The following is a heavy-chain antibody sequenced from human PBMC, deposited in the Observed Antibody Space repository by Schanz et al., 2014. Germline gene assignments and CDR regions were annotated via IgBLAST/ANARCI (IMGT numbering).Heavy chain of an antibody. CDR2: ISGSGGST. V-gene: IGHV3-23*04. CDR3: ARDHQWLARYYMDV. Sequence: VQLVDSGGGLVKPGGSLRLSCAASGFTFRNYGMSWVRQAPGQGLEWVSAISGSGGSTYYADSVKGRFTISRDNSKNTLYLQINNLRAEDTAVYYCARDHQWLARYYMDVWGKGTTVTVSS. CDR1: GFTFRNYG. D-gene: IGHD6-19*01. J-gene: IGHJ6*03.